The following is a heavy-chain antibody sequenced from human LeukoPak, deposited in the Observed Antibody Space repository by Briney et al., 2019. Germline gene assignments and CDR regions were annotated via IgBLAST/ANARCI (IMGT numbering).Heavy chain of an antibody. CDR2: IYSGGST. CDR3: ARGVAVAGTDY. D-gene: IGHD6-19*01. Sequence: GGSLRLSCAASGFTVSSNYMSWVRQAPGKGLEWVSVIYSGGSTYFADSVKGRFTISRDNAKNTLYLQMNTLRPEDTAIYYCARGVAVAGTDYWGQEILVTVSS. J-gene: IGHJ4*02. V-gene: IGHV3-53*01. CDR1: GFTVSSNY.